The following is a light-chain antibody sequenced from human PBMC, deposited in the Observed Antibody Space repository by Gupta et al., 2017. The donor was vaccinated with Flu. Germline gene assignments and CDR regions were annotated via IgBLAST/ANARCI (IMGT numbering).Light chain of an antibody. CDR3: QEGNTISVV. CDR2: QSK. V-gene: IGLV3-1*01. J-gene: IGLJ3*02. CDR1: RFGNKC. Sequence: AGETGSITCSGERFGNKCMSWHQQKACHDLMLLIFQSKLRPAEVPERFSGSSSGTTATLTISGTQAGDEYFYYSQEGNTISVVFGGGTKLTVL.